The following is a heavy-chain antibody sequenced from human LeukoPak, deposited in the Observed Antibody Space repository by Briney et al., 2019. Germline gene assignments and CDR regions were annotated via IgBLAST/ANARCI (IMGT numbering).Heavy chain of an antibody. D-gene: IGHD6-13*01. CDR3: AKGSRIAAAGTCGY. J-gene: IGHJ4*02. V-gene: IGHV3-23*01. CDR1: GFTFSSYA. Sequence: GGSLRLSCAASGFTFSSYAMSWVREAPGKGLEWVSAISGSGGSTYYADSVKGRFTISRDNSKNTLYLQMNSLRAEDTAVYYCAKGSRIAAAGTCGYWGQGTLVTVSS. CDR2: ISGSGGST.